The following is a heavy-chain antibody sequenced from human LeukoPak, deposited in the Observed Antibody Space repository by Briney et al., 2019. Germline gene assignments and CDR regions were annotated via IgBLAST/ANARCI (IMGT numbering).Heavy chain of an antibody. Sequence: GASVKVSCKASGYTFTGYYMHWVRQAPGQGLEWMGWINPNSGGTNYAQKFQGRVTMTRDTSISAAYMELSRLRSDDTAVYYCARDGGMNNIVVVPAARTIEDCWFDPWGQGTLVTVSS. J-gene: IGHJ5*02. CDR3: ARDGGMNNIVVVPAARTIEDCWFDP. CDR2: INPNSGGT. V-gene: IGHV1-2*02. CDR1: GYTFTGYY. D-gene: IGHD2-2*01.